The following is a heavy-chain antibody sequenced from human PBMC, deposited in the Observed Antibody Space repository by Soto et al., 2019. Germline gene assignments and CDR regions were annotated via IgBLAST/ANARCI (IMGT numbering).Heavy chain of an antibody. V-gene: IGHV6-1*01. CDR2: TDYRSKWYN. D-gene: IGHD6-13*01. J-gene: IGHJ6*02. CDR3: ARERWIAAAGRGDYYYGMDV. CDR1: GYSVSSNSAA. Sequence: QVQLQQSGLGLVKPSQTLSLTWAIAGYSVSSNSAAWNWIRQSPSRGLEWLGRTDYRSKWYNDYAVSVKSRIAINPDTSKNQFSLQLNSVTPEDTAVYYCARERWIAAAGRGDYYYGMDVWGQGTTVTVSS.